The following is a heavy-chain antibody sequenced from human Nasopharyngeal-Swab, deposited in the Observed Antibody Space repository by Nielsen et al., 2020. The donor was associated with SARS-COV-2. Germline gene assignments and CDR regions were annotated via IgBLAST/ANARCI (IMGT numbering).Heavy chain of an antibody. V-gene: IGHV3-48*03. J-gene: IGHJ6*02. D-gene: IGHD2-15*01. CDR3: ARVPALTPYYYYGMDV. Sequence: GGSLRLSCAASGFTFSSYEMNWVRQAPGKGLEWVSYISSSGSTIYYADSVKGRFTISRDNAKNSLYLQMNSLRAEDTAVYYCARVPALTPYYYYGMDVWGQGTTVTVSS. CDR1: GFTFSSYE. CDR2: ISSSGSTI.